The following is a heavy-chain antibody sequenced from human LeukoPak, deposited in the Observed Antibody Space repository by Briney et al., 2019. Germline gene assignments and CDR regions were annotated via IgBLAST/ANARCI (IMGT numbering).Heavy chain of an antibody. CDR3: ARESAEGIAVAGLDY. CDR2: IKQDGSEK. V-gene: IGHV3-7*01. J-gene: IGHJ4*02. D-gene: IGHD6-19*01. Sequence: GGSLRLSCAASGFTFSSYWRSWVRQAPGKGLEWVANIKQDGSEKYYVDSVKGRFTISRDNAKNSLYLQMNSLRAEDTAVYYCARESAEGIAVAGLDYWGQGTLVTVSS. CDR1: GFTFSSYW.